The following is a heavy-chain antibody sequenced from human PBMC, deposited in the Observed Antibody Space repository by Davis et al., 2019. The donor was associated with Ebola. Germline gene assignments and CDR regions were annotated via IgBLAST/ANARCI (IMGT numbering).Heavy chain of an antibody. J-gene: IGHJ4*02. Sequence: GESLKISCAASGFTFSSYSMNWVRQAPGKGLEWVSYISSSSSTIYYADSVKGRFTISRDNSKNTLYLQMNSLRAEDTAVYYCAKAPGYWGQGTLVTVSS. V-gene: IGHV3-48*01. CDR3: AKAPGY. CDR1: GFTFSSYS. CDR2: ISSSSSTI.